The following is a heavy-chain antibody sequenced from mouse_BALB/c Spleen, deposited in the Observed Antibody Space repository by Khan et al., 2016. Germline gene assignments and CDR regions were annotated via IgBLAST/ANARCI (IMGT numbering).Heavy chain of an antibody. V-gene: IGHV1S137*01. D-gene: IGHD1-1*01. J-gene: IGHJ3*01. CDR3: SSSSYYVRSYVPAWFAY. Sequence: QVQLKQSGAELVRPGVSVKISCKGSGYTFTDYAMHWVKQSHAKSLEWIGVISTYYGDASYNQKFKGKATMTVDKSSSTAYMELARLTSEDSAIYYSSSSSYYVRSYVPAWFAYWGQATLVTVSA. CDR1: GYTFTDYA. CDR2: ISTYYGDA.